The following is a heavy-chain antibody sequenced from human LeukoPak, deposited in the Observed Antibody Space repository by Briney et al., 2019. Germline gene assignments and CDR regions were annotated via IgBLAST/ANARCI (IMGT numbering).Heavy chain of an antibody. CDR1: GFTFSNAW. CDR3: TTWYYDILTGYPFDP. Sequence: GGSLRLSCVASGFTFSNAWMSWVRQAPGKGLEWVGRIKSKTDGGTTDYAAPVKGRFTISRDDSKNTLYLQMNSLKTEDTAVYYCTTWYYDILTGYPFDPWGQGTLVTVSS. V-gene: IGHV3-15*01. CDR2: IKSKTDGGTT. D-gene: IGHD3-9*01. J-gene: IGHJ5*02.